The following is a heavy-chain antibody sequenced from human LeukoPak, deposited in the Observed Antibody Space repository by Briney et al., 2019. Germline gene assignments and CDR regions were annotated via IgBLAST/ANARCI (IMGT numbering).Heavy chain of an antibody. J-gene: IGHJ4*02. CDR3: VRDRGALQYFDY. Sequence: PGGSLRLSCAASGFTFRNHGMHWVRQAPGKGLEWVAIIWYDGGNKYYADSVNGRFTISSDNSKNTLFLQMNSLRAEDTAVYYCVRDRGALQYFDYWGQGTLVTVSS. V-gene: IGHV3-33*01. CDR1: GFTFRNHG. D-gene: IGHD5-24*01. CDR2: IWYDGGNK.